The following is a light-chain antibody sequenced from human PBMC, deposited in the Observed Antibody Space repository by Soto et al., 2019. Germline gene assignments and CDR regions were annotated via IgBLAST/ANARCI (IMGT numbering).Light chain of an antibody. CDR3: QQYGHSPRT. CDR1: QSVSSSY. Sequence: IVLTQSPGTLSLSPGERATLSCRASQSVSSSYLAWYQQKPGQAPRLLIYDASNRATGIPDRFSGSGSGTDFTLTISRLEPEDFALYYCQQYGHSPRTFGQGTKVEIK. CDR2: DAS. V-gene: IGKV3-20*01. J-gene: IGKJ1*01.